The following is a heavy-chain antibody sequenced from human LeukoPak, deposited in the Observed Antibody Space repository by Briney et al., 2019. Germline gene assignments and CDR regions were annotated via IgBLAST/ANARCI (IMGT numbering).Heavy chain of an antibody. CDR1: GFIFSTYG. Sequence: GGSLRLSCAASGFIFSTYGMHWVRQAPGEGLEWVAFVRYDGSDKYAGSVRGRFTISRDNSKNTVDVQMNSLRPDDTGVYYCAKDLSGYSTTWSPGYMDVWGEGITVTVT. D-gene: IGHD5-12*01. CDR3: AKDLSGYSTTWSPGYMDV. CDR2: VRYDGSDK. V-gene: IGHV3-30*02. J-gene: IGHJ6*03.